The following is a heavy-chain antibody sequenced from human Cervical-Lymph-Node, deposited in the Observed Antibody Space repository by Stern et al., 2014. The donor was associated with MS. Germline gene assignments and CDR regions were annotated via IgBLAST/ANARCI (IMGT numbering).Heavy chain of an antibody. V-gene: IGHV3-30*03. D-gene: IGHD6-6*01. J-gene: IGHJ4*02. Sequence: VQLVESGGGVVQPGRSLRLSCATSGFTFNDYAMHWVRQAPGKGLERVAIISYDGSNKYYGDSVKGRFTISRDNFENTLYLQMNSLTVEDTAVYYCARPSAQYSSSSGVDYWGQGTLVTVTS. CDR3: ARPSAQYSSSSGVDY. CDR1: GFTFNDYA. CDR2: ISYDGSNK.